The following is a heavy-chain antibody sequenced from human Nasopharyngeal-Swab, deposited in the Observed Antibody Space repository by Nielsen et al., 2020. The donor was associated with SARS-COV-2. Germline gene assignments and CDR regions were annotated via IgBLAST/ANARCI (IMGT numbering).Heavy chain of an antibody. Sequence: GESLKISCTASGFTVTSDYISWVRQAPGKGLEWVSVMYSGGGTEYADSVKGRFTISRDNFRNTLYLQMNSLRADDTAVYYCARPMHYYDTSGWDSWGQGTLVTVSS. CDR3: ARPMHYYDTSGWDS. J-gene: IGHJ4*02. D-gene: IGHD3-22*01. V-gene: IGHV3-66*04. CDR1: GFTVTSDY. CDR2: MYSGGGT.